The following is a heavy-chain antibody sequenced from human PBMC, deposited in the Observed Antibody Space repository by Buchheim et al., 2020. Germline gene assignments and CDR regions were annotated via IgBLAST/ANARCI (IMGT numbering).Heavy chain of an antibody. D-gene: IGHD3-22*01. CDR2: ITGSGVST. Sequence: DVQLLESGGGLVQPGGSLSLSCAASGFTFSIYAMTWVRQAPGKGLKWVSTITGSGVSTYYADSVKGRFTISRDNSKNTLYLQMNSLRTEDTAVYYCARVPDSSRALDYWGQGTL. CDR1: GFTFSIYA. CDR3: ARVPDSSRALDY. V-gene: IGHV3-23*01. J-gene: IGHJ4*02.